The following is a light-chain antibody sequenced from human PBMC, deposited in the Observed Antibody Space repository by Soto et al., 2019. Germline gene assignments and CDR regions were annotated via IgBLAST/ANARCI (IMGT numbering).Light chain of an antibody. CDR1: QGIRID. J-gene: IGKJ1*01. V-gene: IGKV1-6*01. CDR2: AAS. CDR3: LQDYNFPWT. Sequence: AIQMTQSPSSLSASVGDRVTITCRASQGIRIDLGWYQQKPGKAPKLLIYAASTLQTGVPSRFSGSGSGTDFTLTISSLQPEDFATYDCLQDYNFPWTFGQGTKVEIK.